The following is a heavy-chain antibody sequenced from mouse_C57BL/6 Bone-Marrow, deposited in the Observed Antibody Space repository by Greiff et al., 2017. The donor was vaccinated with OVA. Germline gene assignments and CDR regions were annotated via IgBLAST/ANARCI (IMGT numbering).Heavy chain of an antibody. Sequence: VQLQQSGPELVKPGASVKISCKASGYTFTDYYMNWVKQSHGKSLEWIGDINPNNGGTSYNQKFKGKATLTVDKSSSTAYMELRSLTSEDSAVYYCARGRNYDGYYDRAMDYWGQGTSVAVSS. CDR2: INPNNGGT. V-gene: IGHV1-26*01. CDR3: ARGRNYDGYYDRAMDY. J-gene: IGHJ4*01. D-gene: IGHD2-3*01. CDR1: GYTFTDYY.